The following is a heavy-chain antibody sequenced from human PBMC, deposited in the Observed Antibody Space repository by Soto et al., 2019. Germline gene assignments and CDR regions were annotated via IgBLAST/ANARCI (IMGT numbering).Heavy chain of an antibody. CDR3: ASSGDIVVVTAITY. CDR2: IKQDGSEK. D-gene: IGHD2-21*02. V-gene: IGHV3-7*01. J-gene: IGHJ4*02. CDR1: GFTFSSYW. Sequence: GGSLRLSCAASGFTFSSYWMSWVRQAPGKGLEWVANIKQDGSEKYYVDSVKGRFTISRDNAKNSLYLQMNSLRAEDTAVYYCASSGDIVVVTAITYWGQGTLVTVSS.